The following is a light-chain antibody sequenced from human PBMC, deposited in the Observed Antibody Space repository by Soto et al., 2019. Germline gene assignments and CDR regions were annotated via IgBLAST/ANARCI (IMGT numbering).Light chain of an antibody. CDR3: QQSYSTPIP. CDR2: AAS. CDR1: QSISFY. J-gene: IGKJ5*01. Sequence: RSQSRYSLSASVGERVSITCLASQSISFYLNLYQQKPLNAPKVLIYAASNLQTGVPSRFSGSGSGTDFTLTINSLQPEDFATYSCQQSYSTPIPSGQRTRLAI. V-gene: IGKV1-39*01.